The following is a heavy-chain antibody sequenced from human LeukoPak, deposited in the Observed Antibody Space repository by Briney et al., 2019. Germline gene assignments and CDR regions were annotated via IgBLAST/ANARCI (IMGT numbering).Heavy chain of an antibody. CDR2: FDPEDGET. D-gene: IGHD3-10*01. V-gene: IGHV1-24*01. CDR1: GYTLTELS. Sequence: AASVKVSCKVSGYTLTELSMHWVRQAPGKGLEWVGGFDPEDGETIYAQKFQGRVAMTEDTSTDTAYMELSSLRSEDTAVYYCATGIRGTFDYWGQGTLVTVSS. CDR3: ATGIRGTFDY. J-gene: IGHJ4*02.